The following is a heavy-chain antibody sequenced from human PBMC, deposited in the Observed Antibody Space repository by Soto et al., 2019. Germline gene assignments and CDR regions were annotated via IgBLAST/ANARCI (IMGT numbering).Heavy chain of an antibody. CDR1: GFTFSSSA. D-gene: IGHD3-22*01. J-gene: IGHJ4*02. CDR3: AKVQGYSDSSGTPKLYFEY. Sequence: EVQLLESGGGLVQPGGSLRLSCAASGFTFSSSAMRWFRLARGKGLEWVSAISGSGGTTYYADSVKGRFTISRDNSKNTLYLQMNSLRAEDTAVYYCAKVQGYSDSSGTPKLYFEYWGQGTLVIVSS. CDR2: ISGSGGTT. V-gene: IGHV3-23*01.